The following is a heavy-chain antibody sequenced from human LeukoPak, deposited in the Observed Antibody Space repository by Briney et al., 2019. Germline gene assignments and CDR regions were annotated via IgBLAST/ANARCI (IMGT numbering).Heavy chain of an antibody. CDR1: GFTFKDYG. D-gene: IGHD6-13*01. CDR3: AREISSWYRTEGRFDP. CDR2: IKQDGSEK. V-gene: IGHV3-7*01. J-gene: IGHJ5*02. Sequence: GGSLRLSCAATGFTFKDYGMHWVRQAPGKGLEWVANIKQDGSEKYYVDSVRGRFSISRDNAKNSLYLQMNSLRAEDTAVYYCAREISSWYRTEGRFDPWGQGTLVTVSS.